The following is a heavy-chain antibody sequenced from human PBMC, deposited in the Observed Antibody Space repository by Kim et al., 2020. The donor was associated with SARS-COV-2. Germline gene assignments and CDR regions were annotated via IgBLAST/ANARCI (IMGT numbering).Heavy chain of an antibody. CDR3: AKDRATVTLGRYGMDV. CDR1: GFTFSSYA. V-gene: IGHV3-30*18. D-gene: IGHD4-4*01. CDR2: ISYDGSEK. Sequence: GGSLRLSCAASGFTFSSYAIHWVRQAPGKGLEWVAVISYDGSEKYYGDSMKGRFTISRDNSKNTVYLQMNSLRADDTAVYNCAKDRATVTLGRYGMDVWGQGATVTVSS. J-gene: IGHJ6*02.